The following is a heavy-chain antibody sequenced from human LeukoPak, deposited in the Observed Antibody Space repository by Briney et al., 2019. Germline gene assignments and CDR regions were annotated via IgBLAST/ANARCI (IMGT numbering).Heavy chain of an antibody. CDR1: GFTFSSYW. D-gene: IGHD1-7*01. CDR3: ARVSRGSWNYGPALFDH. J-gene: IGHJ4*02. CDR2: IKQDGSEK. Sequence: PGGSLRLSCAASGFTFSSYWMTWVRQAPGKGLEWVANIKQDGSEKYYVDSVKGRFTISRDNAKNSLYLQMNSLRAEDTAVYYCARVSRGSWNYGPALFDHWGQGTLVTVSS. V-gene: IGHV3-7*01.